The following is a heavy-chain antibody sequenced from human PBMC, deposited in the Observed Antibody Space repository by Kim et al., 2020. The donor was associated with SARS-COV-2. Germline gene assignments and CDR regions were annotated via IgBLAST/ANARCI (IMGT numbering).Heavy chain of an antibody. Sequence: GGSLRLSCAAYGFTFSSYGMHWVRQAPGKGLEWVAVITYGGSNKYYADSVKGRFTISRDNSKNTLYLQMNSLRAEDTAVYYCAKDLEYSSSSGGDAFDIWGQGTMVTVSS. CDR1: GFTFSSYG. J-gene: IGHJ3*02. CDR3: AKDLEYSSSSGGDAFDI. CDR2: ITYGGSNK. V-gene: IGHV3-30*18. D-gene: IGHD6-6*01.